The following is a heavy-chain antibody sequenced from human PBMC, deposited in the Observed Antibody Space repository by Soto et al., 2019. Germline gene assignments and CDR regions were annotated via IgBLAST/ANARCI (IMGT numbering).Heavy chain of an antibody. V-gene: IGHV1-3*01. CDR2: INAGNGNT. D-gene: IGHD4-17*01. CDR1: GYTFTSYA. J-gene: IGHJ4*02. CDR3: ARYVGDYPTYYFDY. Sequence: GASVKVSCKASGYTFTSYAMHWVRQAPGQRLEWMGWINAGNGNTKYSQKFQGRVTITRDTSASTAYMELSSLRSEDTAVYYCARYVGDYPTYYFDYWGQGTLVTVSS.